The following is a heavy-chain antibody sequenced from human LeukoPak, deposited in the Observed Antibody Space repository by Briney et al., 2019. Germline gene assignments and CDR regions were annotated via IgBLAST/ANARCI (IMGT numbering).Heavy chain of an antibody. D-gene: IGHD2-21*01. CDR1: GFTFSSYG. V-gene: IGHV3-30*18. CDR3: AKSAYSWFYFDY. Sequence: GRSLRLSCAASGFTFSSYGIPWVRQAPGKGLEWVAVISYDGSNKDYADSVKGRFTISRDNSKNTVNLQMNSLRAEDTAVYYCAKSAYSWFYFDYWGQGTLVTVSS. J-gene: IGHJ4*02. CDR2: ISYDGSNK.